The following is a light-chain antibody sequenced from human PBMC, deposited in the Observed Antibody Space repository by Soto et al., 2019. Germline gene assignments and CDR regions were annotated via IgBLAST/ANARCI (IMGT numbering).Light chain of an antibody. CDR3: CSYAGSDTHYV. CDR2: DVS. CDR1: SSDVGGYNS. Sequence: QSVLTQPRSVSGSAGQSGTISCTGTSSDVGGYNSVSWYQQHPDKAPKFMIYDVSKRPSGVPDRFSGSKSGNTASLTISGLQAEDEADYYCCSYAGSDTHYVFGTGTKVTVL. J-gene: IGLJ1*01. V-gene: IGLV2-11*01.